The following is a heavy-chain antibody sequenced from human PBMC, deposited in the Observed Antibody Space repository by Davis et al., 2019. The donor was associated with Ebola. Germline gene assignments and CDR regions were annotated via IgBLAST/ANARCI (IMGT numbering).Heavy chain of an antibody. J-gene: IGHJ6*02. CDR3: ARDHMTTVTLVYYYYGMDV. Sequence: ASVKVSCKASGYTFTSYDINWVRQATGQGLEWMGIINPSGGSTSYAQKFQGRVTMTRDTSTSTVYMELSSLRSEDTAVYYCARDHMTTVTLVYYYYGMDVWGQGTTVTVSS. CDR2: INPSGGST. V-gene: IGHV1-46*01. CDR1: GYTFTSYD. D-gene: IGHD4-11*01.